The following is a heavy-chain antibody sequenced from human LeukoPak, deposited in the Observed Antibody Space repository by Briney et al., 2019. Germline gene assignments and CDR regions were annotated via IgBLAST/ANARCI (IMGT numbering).Heavy chain of an antibody. Sequence: SETLSLTCAVYGGSFSGYYWSWIRQPPGKGLEWIGEINHSGSTNYNPSLKSRVTISVDTSKNQFSLKLSSVTAADTAVYYCARGRYYDSSPTYWGQGTLVTASS. V-gene: IGHV4-34*01. CDR3: ARGRYYDSSPTY. CDR2: INHSGST. CDR1: GGSFSGYY. D-gene: IGHD3-22*01. J-gene: IGHJ4*02.